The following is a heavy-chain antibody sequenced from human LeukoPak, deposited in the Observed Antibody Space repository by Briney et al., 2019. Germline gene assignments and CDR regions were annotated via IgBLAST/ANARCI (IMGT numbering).Heavy chain of an antibody. CDR1: GGSISSYY. D-gene: IGHD6-19*01. V-gene: IGHV4-38-2*02. J-gene: IGHJ5*02. CDR2: IYHSGST. Sequence: TSETLSLTCTVSGGSISSYYWGWIRQPPGKGLQWIGTIYHSGSTFYNPSLKSRVTISVDTSTNQFSLRLTSVIAADTAVYYCARGQARLAWFDPWGQGTLVTVSS. CDR3: ARGQARLAWFDP.